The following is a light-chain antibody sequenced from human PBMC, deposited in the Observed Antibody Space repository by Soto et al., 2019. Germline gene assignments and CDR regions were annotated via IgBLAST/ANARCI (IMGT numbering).Light chain of an antibody. CDR1: ESITWG. J-gene: IGKJ5*01. CDR3: QPYFLLNT. V-gene: IGKV1-5*01. CDR2: EAS. Sequence: QLTPSASRLSSPEGNRVNITCRDSESITWGWCWYQQKPAKAPKLLSDEASSLETGVPSRFSGNGSGTEFTLTIFFLPSDDIRIWSAQPYFLLNTSGQVTRQAIK.